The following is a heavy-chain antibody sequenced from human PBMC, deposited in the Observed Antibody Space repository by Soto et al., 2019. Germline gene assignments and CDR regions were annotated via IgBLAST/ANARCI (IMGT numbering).Heavy chain of an antibody. V-gene: IGHV3-7*01. Sequence: SGGSLRLSCAASGFTFSDYSMHWVRQAPGKGLEWVTNIKVDGSEKYYADSVKGRFTISRDNAKNSLYLQMNSLRAEDTAVYYCARDSYYYDSSGYYYYFDYWGQGTLVTVSS. D-gene: IGHD3-22*01. CDR1: GFTFSDYS. CDR2: IKVDGSEK. J-gene: IGHJ4*02. CDR3: ARDSYYYDSSGYYYYFDY.